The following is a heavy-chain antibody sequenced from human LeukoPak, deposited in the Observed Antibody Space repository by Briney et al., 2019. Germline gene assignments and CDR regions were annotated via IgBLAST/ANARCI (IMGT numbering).Heavy chain of an antibody. V-gene: IGHV1-69*02. CDR2: IIPILGIA. CDR3: ARTIVGATYYFDY. J-gene: IGHJ4*02. Sequence: ASVKVSCKASGGTFSSYTISWVRQAPGQGLEWMGRIIPILGIANYAQKFQGRVTITADKSTSTAYMELSSLRSEDTAVYYCARTIVGATYYFDYWGQGTLVTVSS. CDR1: GGTFSSYT. D-gene: IGHD1-26*01.